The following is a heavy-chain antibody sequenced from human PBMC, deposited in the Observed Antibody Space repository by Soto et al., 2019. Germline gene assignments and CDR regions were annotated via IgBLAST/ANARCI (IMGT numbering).Heavy chain of an antibody. Sequence: QVQLVESGGGVVQPGRSLRLSCAASGFTFSSYAMHWVRQAPGKGLEWVAVISYDGSNKYYADSVKGRFTISRDNSKNTLDLQMNSLRAEDTAVYYCARPGGDEVVTASHFDYWGQGTLVTVSS. CDR1: GFTFSSYA. CDR3: ARPGGDEVVTASHFDY. J-gene: IGHJ4*02. V-gene: IGHV3-30-3*01. D-gene: IGHD2-21*02. CDR2: ISYDGSNK.